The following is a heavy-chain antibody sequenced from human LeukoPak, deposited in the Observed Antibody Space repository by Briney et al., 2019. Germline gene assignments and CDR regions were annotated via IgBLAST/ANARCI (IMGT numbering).Heavy chain of an antibody. J-gene: IGHJ6*03. CDR1: GGSFSGYY. Sequence: SETLSLTCAVYGGSFSGYYWSWIRQPPGKGLEWIGEINHSGSTNYNPSLKSRVTISVDTSKNQFSLKLSSVTAADTAVYYCARRYIAAAGFAYYYYYYMDVWGKGTTVTISS. CDR2: INHSGST. D-gene: IGHD6-13*01. CDR3: ARRYIAAAGFAYYYYYYMDV. V-gene: IGHV4-34*01.